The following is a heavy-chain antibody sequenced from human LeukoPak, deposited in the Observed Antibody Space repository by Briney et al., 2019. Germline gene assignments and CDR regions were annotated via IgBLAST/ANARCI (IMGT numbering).Heavy chain of an antibody. CDR3: ARDRGTPYYYDSSGYFGYFDY. J-gene: IGHJ4*02. D-gene: IGHD3-22*01. Sequence: PSETLSLTCTVSGGSISSYYWSWIRQPPGKGLEWIGYIYYSGSTNYNPSLKSRVTISVDTSKNQFSLKLSSVTAADTAVYYCARDRGTPYYYDSSGYFGYFDYWGQGTLVTVSS. CDR1: GGSISSYY. CDR2: IYYSGST. V-gene: IGHV4-59*01.